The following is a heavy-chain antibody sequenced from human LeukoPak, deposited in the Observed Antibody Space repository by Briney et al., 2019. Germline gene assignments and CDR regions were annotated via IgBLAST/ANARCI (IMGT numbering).Heavy chain of an antibody. D-gene: IGHD1-14*01. CDR3: AKRVQNNAGPIHC. J-gene: IGHJ4*02. CDR1: GFAFSGSA. CDR2: ISGRGDKT. V-gene: IGHV3-23*01. Sequence: GGSLRLSCAASGFAFSGSAMSWVRQAPGKGLEWVSGISGRGDKTYYADSVKGRFTISRDNSKNTLRLQMNSLRDEDTAIYYCAKRVQNNAGPIHCWGQGTLASVSS.